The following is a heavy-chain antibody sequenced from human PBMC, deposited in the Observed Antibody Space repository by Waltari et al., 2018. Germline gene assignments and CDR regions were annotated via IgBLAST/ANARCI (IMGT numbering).Heavy chain of an antibody. CDR1: GDYIHNNHW. CDR2: IYGSGST. J-gene: IGHJ4*02. Sequence: QVQLQESGPGLVKPSGTLSLQCVVSGDYIHNNHWWGRIRQAQGKGRDGIGQIYGSGSTIYNPSVKGRVTISADNSKNQFSLTLKSVTAADTALYFCARGLTQYGATTGFDYWGQGTRVSVSS. V-gene: IGHV4-4*02. D-gene: IGHD3-9*01. CDR3: ARGLTQYGATTGFDY.